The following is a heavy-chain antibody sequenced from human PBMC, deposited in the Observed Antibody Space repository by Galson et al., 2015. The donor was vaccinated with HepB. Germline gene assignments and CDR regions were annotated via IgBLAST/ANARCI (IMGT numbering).Heavy chain of an antibody. CDR1: GGSISSGGYY. CDR3: ARNYYGSVDVFDV. V-gene: IGHV4-61*08. D-gene: IGHD3-10*01. CDR2: VHSSGTT. Sequence: LSLTCTVSGGSISSGGYYWSWIRQPPGKGLEYIGYVHSSGTTDNNPSLKSRVTISIDTSKNQFSLRLTSVTAADTAVYYCARNYYGSVDVFDVWGQGTMVTVSS. J-gene: IGHJ3*01.